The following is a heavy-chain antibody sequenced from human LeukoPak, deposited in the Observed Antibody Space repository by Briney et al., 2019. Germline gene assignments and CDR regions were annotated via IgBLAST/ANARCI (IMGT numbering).Heavy chain of an antibody. J-gene: IGHJ4*02. V-gene: IGHV3-53*01. CDR2: IYSGGST. CDR3: AKAPVTSCRGAFCYPFDY. CDR1: GFTVSSNY. Sequence: GGSLRLSCAASGFTVSSNYMSWVRQAPGKGLEWVSVIYSGGSTYYADSVKGRFTISRDTSRSTLYLQMNSLRAEDAAVYYCAKAPVTSCRGAFCYPFDYWGQGTLVTVSS. D-gene: IGHD2-15*01.